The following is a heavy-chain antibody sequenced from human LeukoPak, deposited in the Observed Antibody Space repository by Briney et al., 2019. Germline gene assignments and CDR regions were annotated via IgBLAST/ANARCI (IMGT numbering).Heavy chain of an antibody. CDR3: ASSGSHWTNNAFDI. V-gene: IGHV3-30*03. J-gene: IGHJ3*02. CDR2: ISYDGSNK. Sequence: GRSLRLSCAASGFTFSSYGMHWVRQAPGKGLEWVAVISYDGSNKYYADSVKGRFTISRDNSKNTLYLQMNSLRAEDTAAYYCASSGSHWTNNAFDIWGKGTMVTVSS. D-gene: IGHD3-10*01. CDR1: GFTFSSYG.